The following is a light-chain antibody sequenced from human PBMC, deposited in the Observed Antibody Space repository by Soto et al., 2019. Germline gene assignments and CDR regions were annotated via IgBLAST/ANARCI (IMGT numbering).Light chain of an antibody. J-gene: IGLJ2*01. CDR1: NIGSKI. Sequence: SSELIQPPSVSVAPGQTATFTCGGDNIGSKIVHWYQQKAGQAPVLVVYDDSERPSRIPERFSGSKSVNTATLTISRVEAGDEADYYCHVWDRSSDQVVFGGGTKLTVL. V-gene: IGLV3-21*02. CDR3: HVWDRSSDQVV. CDR2: DDS.